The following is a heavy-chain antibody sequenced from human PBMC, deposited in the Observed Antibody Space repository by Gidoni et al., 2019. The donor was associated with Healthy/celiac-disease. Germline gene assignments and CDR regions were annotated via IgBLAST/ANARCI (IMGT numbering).Heavy chain of an antibody. CDR3: AKDYYDSSGSFDY. CDR2: ISGSGGST. D-gene: IGHD3-22*01. CDR1: GFTFSSYA. V-gene: IGHV3-23*01. J-gene: IGHJ4*02. Sequence: EVQLLESGGGLVQPGGSLRLSCAASGFTFSSYAMSWVRQAPGKGLEWVSAISGSGGSTYYADSVKVRFTISRDNSKNTLYLQMNSLRAEDTAVYYCAKDYYDSSGSFDYWGQGTLVTVSS.